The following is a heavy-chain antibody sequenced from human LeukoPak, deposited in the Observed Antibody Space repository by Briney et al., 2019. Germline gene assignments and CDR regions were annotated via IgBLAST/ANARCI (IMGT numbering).Heavy chain of an antibody. Sequence: ASVKVSCKASGYTFTDYYMHWVRQAPGQGLEWMGWINPNGGGTNYAQKFQGRVTMTRDTSITTAYMELSGLRSDDTAVYYCARTWIQVWCPDFDYWGQGSLVTVSS. J-gene: IGHJ4*02. CDR2: INPNGGGT. D-gene: IGHD5-18*01. V-gene: IGHV1-2*02. CDR3: ARTWIQVWCPDFDY. CDR1: GYTFTDYY.